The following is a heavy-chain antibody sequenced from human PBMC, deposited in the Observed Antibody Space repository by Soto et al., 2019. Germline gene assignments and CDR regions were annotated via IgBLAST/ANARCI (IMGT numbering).Heavy chain of an antibody. Sequence: SETLSLTCTVSGSSISSGGYYWSWIRQHPGKGLEWIGYIYYSGGTYYNPSLRGRVTISIEMSKNQFSLNLSSVTAADTAVYYCARGGIVAIPDSWGQGTLVTVSS. V-gene: IGHV4-31*03. CDR3: ARGGIVAIPDS. CDR1: GSSISSGGYY. CDR2: IYYSGGT. J-gene: IGHJ5*01. D-gene: IGHD5-12*01.